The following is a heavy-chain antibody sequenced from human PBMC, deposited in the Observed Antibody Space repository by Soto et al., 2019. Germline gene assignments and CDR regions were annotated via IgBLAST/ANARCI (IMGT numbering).Heavy chain of an antibody. D-gene: IGHD3-10*02. CDR3: ARNMDYYYGRGSGNGHGV. Sequence: QVQLVQSGAEVKEPGDSVRVSCEASGYTFTAYYIHWVRRAPGQGLEWMGWINPKFGDTTYAQDFQGRVSMTRDMSISTGYMELSRLTSDYTAIYYCARNMDYYYGRGSGNGHGVWGQGTTVTVFS. CDR2: INPKFGDT. V-gene: IGHV1-2*02. J-gene: IGHJ6*02. CDR1: GYTFTAYY.